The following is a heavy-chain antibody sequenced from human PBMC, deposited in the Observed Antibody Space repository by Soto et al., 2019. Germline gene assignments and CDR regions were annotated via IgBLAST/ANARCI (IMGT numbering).Heavy chain of an antibody. CDR1: GFTFSSYG. D-gene: IGHD3-10*01. CDR2: IWYDGSNK. CDR3: ARGGVYGSGSYFVDY. V-gene: IGHV3-33*01. Sequence: GGSLRLSCAASGFTFSSYGMHWVRQAPGKGLEWVAVIWYDGSNKYYADSVKGRFTISRDNSKNTLYLQMNSLRAEDTAVYYCARGGVYGSGSYFVDYWGQGTLVTVSS. J-gene: IGHJ4*02.